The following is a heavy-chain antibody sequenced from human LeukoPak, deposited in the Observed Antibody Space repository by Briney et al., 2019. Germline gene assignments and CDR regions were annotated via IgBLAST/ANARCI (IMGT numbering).Heavy chain of an antibody. V-gene: IGHV2-5*02. CDR1: GFSLSTSGVG. Sequence: SGPTLVKPTQTLTLTCTFSGFSLSTSGVGVVWIRQPPGKALEWLALIYWDDDKRYSPSLKSRLTITKDTSKNQVVLTMTNMDPVDTATYYCAHRTAVGVIDWFDPWGQGTLVTVSS. CDR3: AHRTAVGVIDWFDP. D-gene: IGHD3-10*01. J-gene: IGHJ5*02. CDR2: IYWDDDK.